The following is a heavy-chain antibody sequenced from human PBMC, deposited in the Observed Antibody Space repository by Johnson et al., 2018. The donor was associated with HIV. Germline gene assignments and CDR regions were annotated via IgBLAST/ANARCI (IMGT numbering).Heavy chain of an antibody. CDR1: GFTFSYYA. CDR3: ASVYYDILTGYYYDALDI. J-gene: IGHJ3*02. D-gene: IGHD3-9*01. CDR2: ISYDGSNK. V-gene: IGHV3-30-3*01. Sequence: QVQLVESGGGVVQPGRSLRLSCAASGFTFSYYAMHWVRQAPGKGLEWVAVISYDGSNKYYADSVKGRFTISRHNSKTTLYLQMNSLRAEDTAVYYCASVYYDILTGYYYDALDIWGRGTMVTVSS.